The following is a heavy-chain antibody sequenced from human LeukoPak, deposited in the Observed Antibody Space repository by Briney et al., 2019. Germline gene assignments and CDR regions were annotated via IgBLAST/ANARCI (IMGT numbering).Heavy chain of an antibody. CDR1: GFTFSSYG. J-gene: IGHJ4*02. Sequence: GRSLRLSCAASGFTFSSYGMHWVRQAPGKGLEWVAVISYDGGNKYYADSVKGRFTISRDNSKNTLYLQMNSLRAEDTAVYYCAKDPGRFVVVPAAIDYWGQGTLVTVSS. CDR2: ISYDGGNK. D-gene: IGHD2-2*02. V-gene: IGHV3-30*18. CDR3: AKDPGRFVVVPAAIDY.